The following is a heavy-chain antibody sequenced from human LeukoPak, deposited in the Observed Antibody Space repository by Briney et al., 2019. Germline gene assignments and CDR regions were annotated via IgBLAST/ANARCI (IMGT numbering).Heavy chain of an antibody. CDR2: ILPIFGQA. J-gene: IGHJ3*02. Sequence: SGKVACKVYAGTFSSFAISWERPVHEQGIGWMGGILPIFGQANYGQKFQGRVTITADESTSTAYMELSSLRSEDTAVYYCARGSIQDHAFDIWGQGTMVTVSS. CDR3: ARGSIQDHAFDI. V-gene: IGHV1-69*13. D-gene: IGHD5-18*01. CDR1: AGTFSSFA.